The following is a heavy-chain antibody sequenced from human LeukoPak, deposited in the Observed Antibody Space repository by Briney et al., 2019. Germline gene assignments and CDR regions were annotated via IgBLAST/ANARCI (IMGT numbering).Heavy chain of an antibody. J-gene: IGHJ4*02. V-gene: IGHV3-48*04. CDR3: ARDRSARWLQNSYYFDY. CDR1: GFTFSTNS. CDR2: ISSTGGTI. D-gene: IGHD5-24*01. Sequence: GGSLRLSCAASGFTFSTNSMNWVRQAPGKGLEWVSYISSTGGTIYYADSMKGRFTISRDNAKNSLYLQMNSLRAEDTAVYYCARDRSARWLQNSYYFDYWGQGTLVTVSS.